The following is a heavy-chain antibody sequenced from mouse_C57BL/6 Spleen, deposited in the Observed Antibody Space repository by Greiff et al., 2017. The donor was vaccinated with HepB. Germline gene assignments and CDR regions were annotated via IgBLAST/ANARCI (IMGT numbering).Heavy chain of an antibody. J-gene: IGHJ1*03. CDR1: GYSFTSYY. D-gene: IGHD1-1*01. V-gene: IGHV1-66*01. CDR3: ARGGYYYGSSHYWYFDV. CDR2: IYPGSGNT. Sequence: QVQLQQSGPELVKPGASVKISCKASGYSFTSYYIHWVKQRPGQGLEWIGWIYPGSGNTKYNEKFKGKATLTADTSSSTAYMQLSSLTSEDSAVYYCARGGYYYGSSHYWYFDVWGTGTTVTVSS.